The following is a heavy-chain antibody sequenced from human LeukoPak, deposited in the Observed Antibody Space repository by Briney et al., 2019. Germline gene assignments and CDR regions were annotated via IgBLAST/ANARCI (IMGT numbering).Heavy chain of an antibody. J-gene: IGHJ4*02. CDR1: GLTFSDFW. CDR3: ATGHSYGYDY. D-gene: IGHD5-18*01. V-gene: IGHV3-74*01. CDR2: VKGDGRTT. Sequence: GGSLRLSCAASGLTFSDFWMHWVRQPPGKGLVWVALVKGDGRTTIYADSVKGRFTISRDNAKNTLYLQMNSLRADDSGVYYRATGHSYGYDYWGQRVLVTVSS.